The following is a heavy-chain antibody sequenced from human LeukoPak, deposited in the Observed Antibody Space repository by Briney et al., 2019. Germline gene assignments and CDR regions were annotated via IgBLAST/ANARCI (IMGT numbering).Heavy chain of an antibody. Sequence: GGSLRLSCAASGFTFSSYWMHWFRQTPGKGLVWVSRINGAGSSISYADSVKGRVTISRDNAKNTLYLQMNNLRAEDTAVYYCARGGDYKNDYWGQGTLVTVSS. J-gene: IGHJ4*02. V-gene: IGHV3-74*01. D-gene: IGHD4-17*01. CDR3: ARGGDYKNDY. CDR1: GFTFSSYW. CDR2: INGAGSSI.